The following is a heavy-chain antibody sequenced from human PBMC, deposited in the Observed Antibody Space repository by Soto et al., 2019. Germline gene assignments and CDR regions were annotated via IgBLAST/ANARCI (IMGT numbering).Heavy chain of an antibody. CDR1: GGTFSSYA. CDR3: ARGTIKYCSSTSCYKDSYYYGMDV. CDR2: IIPIFGTA. V-gene: IGHV1-69*06. J-gene: IGHJ6*02. D-gene: IGHD2-2*02. Sequence: SVKVSCKASGGTFSSYAISWVRQAPGQGLEWMGGIIPIFGTANYAQKFQGRVTITADKSTSTAYMELSSLRSEDTAVYYCARGTIKYCSSTSCYKDSYYYGMDVWGQGTTVTV.